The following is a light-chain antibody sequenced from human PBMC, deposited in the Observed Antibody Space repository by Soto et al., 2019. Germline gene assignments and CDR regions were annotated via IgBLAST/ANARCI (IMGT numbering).Light chain of an antibody. J-gene: IGKJ4*01. Sequence: DIQMTQSPSSLSASLGDRVTITCRASQGIGVYVAWFQQKPGNVPKLLIYAASTLPSGVPSRFSGSGSGTDFTLTISSLQPEDVATYYCQKYNSAPLTFGGGTKVEIK. CDR1: QGIGVY. CDR2: AAS. CDR3: QKYNSAPLT. V-gene: IGKV1-27*01.